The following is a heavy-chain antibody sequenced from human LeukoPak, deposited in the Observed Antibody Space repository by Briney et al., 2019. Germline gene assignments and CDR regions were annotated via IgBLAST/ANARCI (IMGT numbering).Heavy chain of an antibody. CDR1: GFIFSNYG. V-gene: IGHV3-30*18. D-gene: IGHD5-18*01. J-gene: IGHJ4*02. CDR2: IAYDGTNN. Sequence: GRSLRLSCAASGFIFSNYGMHWGRQAPGKGLEWVAVIAYDGTNNYYADSVKGRFTISRDNSNNTLYLQMNTLRTEDTAVYYCAKTPGYSYGSTPFDYWGQGTLVTVSS. CDR3: AKTPGYSYGSTPFDY.